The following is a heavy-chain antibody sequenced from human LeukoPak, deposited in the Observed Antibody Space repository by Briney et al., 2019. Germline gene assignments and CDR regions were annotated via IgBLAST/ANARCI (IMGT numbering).Heavy chain of an antibody. V-gene: IGHV3-23*01. D-gene: IGHD1-1*01. CDR2: ISSSGGGT. CDR3: ARDDPFDY. Sequence: PRGSLRLSCAASGFTFRTYAMNWVRQAPGKGLEWVSAISSSGGGTYDADSVKGRFTSSRDNSKNTLYLQMNRLRAEDTAVYYCARDDPFDYWGQGTLVTVSS. CDR1: GFTFRTYA. J-gene: IGHJ4*02.